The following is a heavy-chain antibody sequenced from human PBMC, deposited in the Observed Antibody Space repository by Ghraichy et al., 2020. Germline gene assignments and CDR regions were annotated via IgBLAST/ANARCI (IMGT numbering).Heavy chain of an antibody. CDR2: ISSSSSTI. Sequence: GGSLRLSCAASGFTFSSYSMNWVRQAPGKGLEWVSYISSSSSTIYYADSVKGRFTISRDNAKNSLYLQMNSLRDEDTAVYYCAREPGYCSGGSCYYYYYGMDVWGQGTTVTVSS. J-gene: IGHJ6*02. D-gene: IGHD2-15*01. V-gene: IGHV3-48*02. CDR1: GFTFSSYS. CDR3: AREPGYCSGGSCYYYYYGMDV.